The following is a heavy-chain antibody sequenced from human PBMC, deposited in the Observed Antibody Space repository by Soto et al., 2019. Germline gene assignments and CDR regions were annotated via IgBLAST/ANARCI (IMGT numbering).Heavy chain of an antibody. CDR3: AAAGVGAKTAPFDY. CDR1: GFTFTSSA. D-gene: IGHD1-26*01. Sequence: SVKVSCKASGFTFTSSAVQWVRQARGQRLEWIGWIVVGSGNTNYAQKFQERVTITRDMSTRTAYMELSSLRSEDTAVYYCAAAGVGAKTAPFDYWGQGTLVIVSS. CDR2: IVVGSGNT. V-gene: IGHV1-58*01. J-gene: IGHJ4*02.